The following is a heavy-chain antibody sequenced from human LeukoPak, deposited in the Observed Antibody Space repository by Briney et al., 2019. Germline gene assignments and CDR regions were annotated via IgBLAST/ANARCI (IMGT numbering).Heavy chain of an antibody. V-gene: IGHV4-39*01. CDR3: VRPRPGEFVGLDD. D-gene: IGHD3-16*01. Sequence: SETLSLSCTVSGGSISTYYWGWIRQPPGKGLEWIGSIYYSGNTYYNPSLKSRVTISVDTSNNQFSLKLSSVTAADTAVYYCVRPRPGEFVGLDDWGQGILVTVSS. CDR1: GGSISTYY. J-gene: IGHJ4*02. CDR2: IYYSGNT.